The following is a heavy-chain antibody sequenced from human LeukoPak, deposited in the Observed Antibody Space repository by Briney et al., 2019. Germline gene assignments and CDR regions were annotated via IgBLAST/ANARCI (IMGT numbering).Heavy chain of an antibody. CDR3: ARENYYGSGSFDY. Sequence: SQTLSLTFVISGDSVSNKSAAWNWIRQSPSRDLEWLGRTYYRSRWLNNYALFVRSRMTMNADASKNQFSLRLNSVTPGDTAVYYCARENYYGSGSFDYWGQGIPVTVSS. D-gene: IGHD3-10*01. CDR1: GDSVSNKSAA. CDR2: TYYRSRWLN. V-gene: IGHV6-1*01. J-gene: IGHJ4*02.